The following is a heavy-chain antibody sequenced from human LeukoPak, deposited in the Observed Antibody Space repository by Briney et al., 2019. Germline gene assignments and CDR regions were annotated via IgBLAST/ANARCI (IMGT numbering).Heavy chain of an antibody. CDR1: GYTFTSYD. CDR2: MNPNSGNT. V-gene: IGHV1-8*03. D-gene: IGHD6-13*01. CDR3: ARSYSSSWYAYYYYMDV. J-gene: IGHJ6*03. Sequence: ASVKVSCKASGYTFTSYDINWVRQATGQGLEWRGWMNPNSGNTGYAQKFQGRVTITRNTSISTAYMELSSLRSEDTAVYYCARSYSSSWYAYYYYMDVWGKGTTVTVSS.